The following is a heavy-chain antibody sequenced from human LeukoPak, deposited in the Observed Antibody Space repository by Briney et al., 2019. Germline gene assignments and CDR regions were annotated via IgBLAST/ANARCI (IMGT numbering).Heavy chain of an antibody. CDR1: GGTLTSYT. J-gene: IGHJ4*02. Sequence: SVKVSCKASGGTLTSYTISWVRQAPGQGLEWMGGIIPIFGTANYAQTFQGRVTITADESTTTAYMDLSSLRSEDTAVYYCARANMTATRHFDYWGQGSLVTVSS. CDR2: IIPIFGTA. V-gene: IGHV1-69*01. D-gene: IGHD2-21*02. CDR3: ARANMTATRHFDY.